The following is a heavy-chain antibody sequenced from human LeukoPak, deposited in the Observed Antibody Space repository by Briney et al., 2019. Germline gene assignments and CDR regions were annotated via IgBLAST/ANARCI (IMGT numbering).Heavy chain of an antibody. CDR2: INHSGST. Sequence: SETLSLTCAVYGGSFSGYFWSWIRQPPGKGLEWIGEINHSGSTNYNPSLKSRVTISVDTSKNQFSLKLSSVTAADTAVYYCARGPYCSSTSCYDNWFDPWGQGTLVTVSS. V-gene: IGHV4-34*01. CDR3: ARGPYCSSTSCYDNWFDP. CDR1: GGSFSGYF. J-gene: IGHJ5*02. D-gene: IGHD2-2*01.